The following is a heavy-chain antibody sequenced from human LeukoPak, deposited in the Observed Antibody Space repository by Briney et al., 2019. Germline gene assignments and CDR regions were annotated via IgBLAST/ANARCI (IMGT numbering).Heavy chain of an antibody. D-gene: IGHD6-19*01. V-gene: IGHV4-4*02. CDR1: GGSISSSNW. CDR3: ARDHSSSGSKDAFDI. Sequence: SGTLSLTCAVSGGSISSSNWWSWVRQPPGKGLEWIGEIYHSGSTNYNPSLKSRVTISVDKSKNRFSLKLSSVTAADTAVYYCARDHSSSGSKDAFDIWGQGTMVTVSS. J-gene: IGHJ3*02. CDR2: IYHSGST.